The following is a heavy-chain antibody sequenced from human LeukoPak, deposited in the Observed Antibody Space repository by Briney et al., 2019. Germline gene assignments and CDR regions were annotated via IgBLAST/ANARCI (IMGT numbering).Heavy chain of an antibody. D-gene: IGHD5-24*01. J-gene: IGHJ5*02. V-gene: IGHV4-34*01. CDR1: GGSFSASY. CDR2: INQSGST. Sequence: SETLSLTCSVYGGSFSASYWSWIRQPPGKGLEWIGEINQSGSTNYNPSLKSRVTISVDTSKNQFSLKLSSVTAADTAVYYCARGRGWLQSKHNWFDPWGQGTPVTVSS. CDR3: ARGRGWLQSKHNWFDP.